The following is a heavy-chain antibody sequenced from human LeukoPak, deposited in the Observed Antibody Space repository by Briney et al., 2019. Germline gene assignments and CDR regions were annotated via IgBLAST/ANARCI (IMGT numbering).Heavy chain of an antibody. CDR2: IYWDDDK. V-gene: IGHV2-5*02. CDR3: AHSGSDYYYFGMDV. CDR1: GFSLNTSGVG. Sequence: SGPTLVKPTQTLTLTCTFSGFSLNTSGVGVGWIRQPPGKALEWLALIYWDDDKRYSPCLKSRLTITKDTSKNQVVLTMTNMDPVDTATYFCAHSGSDYYYFGMDVWGKGTTVTVSS. J-gene: IGHJ6*04. D-gene: IGHD6-19*01.